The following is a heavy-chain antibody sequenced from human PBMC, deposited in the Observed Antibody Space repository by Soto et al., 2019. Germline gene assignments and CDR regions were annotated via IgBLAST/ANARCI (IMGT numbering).Heavy chain of an antibody. D-gene: IGHD4-17*01. CDR2: INPSGGST. V-gene: IGHV1-46*01. J-gene: IGHJ5*02. CDR1: GYTFTSYY. CDR3: AHRDYGDYSST. Sequence: ASVKVSCKASGYTFTSYYTHWVRQAPGQGLEWMGIINPSGGSTSYAQKFQGRVTMTRDTSTSTVYMELSSLRSEDTAVYYCAHRDYGDYSSTWGQGTLVTVSS.